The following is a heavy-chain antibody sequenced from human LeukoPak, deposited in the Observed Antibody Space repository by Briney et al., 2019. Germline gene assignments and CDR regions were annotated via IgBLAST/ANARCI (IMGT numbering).Heavy chain of an antibody. J-gene: IGHJ4*02. V-gene: IGHV4-59*08. D-gene: IGHD1-26*01. Sequence: SETLSLTCTVSGGSISSYYWSWIRQPPGKGLEWIGYIYYSGSTNYNPSLKSRVTISVDTSKNQFSLKLSSVTAADTAVYYCARRRDWELPYLDYWGQGTLVTVSS. CDR3: ARRRDWELPYLDY. CDR2: IYYSGST. CDR1: GGSISSYY.